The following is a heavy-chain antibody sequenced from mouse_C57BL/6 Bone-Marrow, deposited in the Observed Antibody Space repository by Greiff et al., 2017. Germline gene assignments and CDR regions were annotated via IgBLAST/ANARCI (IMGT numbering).Heavy chain of an antibody. V-gene: IGHV5-15*01. CDR2: ISNLAYSI. J-gene: IGHJ4*01. Sequence: EVQRVESGGGLVQPGGSLNLSCAASGFTFSDYGMAWVRQAPRKGPEWVAFISNLAYSIYYADTVTGRFTISRENAKNTLYLEMSSLRSEDTAMYYCARLTGTGYYAMDYWGQGTSVTVSS. CDR1: GFTFSDYG. D-gene: IGHD4-1*01. CDR3: ARLTGTGYYAMDY.